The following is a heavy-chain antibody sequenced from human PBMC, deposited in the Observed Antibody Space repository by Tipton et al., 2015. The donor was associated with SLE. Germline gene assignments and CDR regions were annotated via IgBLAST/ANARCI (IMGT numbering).Heavy chain of an antibody. CDR2: IYYSGST. CDR1: GGSISSYY. V-gene: IGHV4-59*01. J-gene: IGHJ2*01. Sequence: GSLRLSCTVSGGSISSYYWSWIRQPPGKGLEWIGYIYYSGSTNYNPSLKSRVTISVDTSKNQFSLKLSSVTAADTAVYYCAREEAARPGWYFDLWGRGTLVTVSS. D-gene: IGHD6-6*01. CDR3: AREEAARPGWYFDL.